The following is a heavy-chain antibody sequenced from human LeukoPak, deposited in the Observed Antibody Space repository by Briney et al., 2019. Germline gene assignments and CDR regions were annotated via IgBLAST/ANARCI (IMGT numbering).Heavy chain of an antibody. CDR1: GGSISSGGYS. CDR3: ARSSRGVISWFDP. D-gene: IGHD3-10*01. V-gene: IGHV4-30-2*01. Sequence: SETLSLTCAVSGGSISSGGYSWSWIRQPPGKGLEWIGYIYHSGSTYYNPSLKSRVTISVDRSKNQFSLKLSSVTAADTAVYYCARSSRGVISWFDPWGQGTLVTASS. CDR2: IYHSGST. J-gene: IGHJ5*02.